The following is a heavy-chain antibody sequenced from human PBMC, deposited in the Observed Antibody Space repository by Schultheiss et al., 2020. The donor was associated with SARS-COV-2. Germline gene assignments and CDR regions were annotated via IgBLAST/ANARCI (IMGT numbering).Heavy chain of an antibody. J-gene: IGHJ5*02. CDR2: ISSSSSYT. Sequence: GESLKISCAASGFTFSSYAMSWVRQAPGKGLEWVSYISSSSSYTNYADSVKGRFTISRDNAKNSLYLQMNSLRAEDTAVYYCASGPEGEYQLLWPWFDPWGQGTLVTVSS. CDR3: ASGPEGEYQLLWPWFDP. D-gene: IGHD2-2*01. V-gene: IGHV3-11*03. CDR1: GFTFSSYA.